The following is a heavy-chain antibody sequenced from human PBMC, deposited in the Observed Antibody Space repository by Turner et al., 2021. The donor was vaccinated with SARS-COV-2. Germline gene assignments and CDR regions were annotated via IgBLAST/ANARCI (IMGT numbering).Heavy chain of an antibody. J-gene: IGHJ5*02. D-gene: IGHD3-9*01. CDR3: ARAAQLTVWFDP. CDR1: GYTFTSYD. V-gene: IGHV1-8*01. CDR2: RSPNSGNT. Sequence: QVQRLQSGAEVKKPGASVKVSCKATGYTFTSYDINCVRQATGQGLEWMGWRSPNSGNTGYAQKFNGRVTMTRNTYISIAYMELGSMRSEDTAVYYCARAAQLTVWFDPWGQGTLVTVSS.